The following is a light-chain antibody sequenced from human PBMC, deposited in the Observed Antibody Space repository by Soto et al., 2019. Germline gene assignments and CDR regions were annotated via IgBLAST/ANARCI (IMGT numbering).Light chain of an antibody. J-gene: IGKJ1*01. CDR1: QSVNKW. CDR3: QKYNSYSPWT. CDR2: DAS. V-gene: IGKV1-5*01. Sequence: DIQMTQSPSTLSASVGDRVTITCRGSQSVNKWLAWFQQKPGKVPKLLIFDASTLQTGVPSRFGGGGSGTELTLTISGLQHDDFATYYCQKYNSYSPWTFGPGTKVDIK.